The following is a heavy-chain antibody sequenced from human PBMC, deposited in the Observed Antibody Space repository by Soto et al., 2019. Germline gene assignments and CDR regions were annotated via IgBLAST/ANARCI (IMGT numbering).Heavy chain of an antibody. CDR2: IYYSGST. CDR3: ARELLGYCSGGSCYSTREGFDY. Sequence: SETLSLTCTVSGGSISSYYWSWIRQPPGKGLEWIGYIYYSGSTNYSPSLKSRVTISVDTSKNQFSLKLSSVTAADTAVYYCARELLGYCSGGSCYSTREGFDYWGQGTLVTVSS. J-gene: IGHJ4*02. CDR1: GGSISSYY. D-gene: IGHD2-15*01. V-gene: IGHV4-59*01.